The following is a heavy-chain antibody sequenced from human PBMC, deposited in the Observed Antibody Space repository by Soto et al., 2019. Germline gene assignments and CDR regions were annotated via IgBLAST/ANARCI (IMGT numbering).Heavy chain of an antibody. Sequence: QVQLVESGGGVVQPGRSLRLSCAASGFTFSSYAMHWVRQAPGKGLVCVAVISYEGSNKYYADSVKGRFTISRDNSKKVMYVQMDSRRAEDTAVYYCASVRGGTIFGVDIYYYYYVMDVWGQGTTVTVS. CDR1: GFTFSSYA. D-gene: IGHD3-3*01. V-gene: IGHV3-30-3*01. CDR3: ASVRGGTIFGVDIYYYYYVMDV. J-gene: IGHJ6*02. CDR2: ISYEGSNK.